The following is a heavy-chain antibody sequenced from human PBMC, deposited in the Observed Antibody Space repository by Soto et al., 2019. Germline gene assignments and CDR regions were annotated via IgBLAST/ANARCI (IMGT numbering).Heavy chain of an antibody. J-gene: IGHJ5*02. CDR3: SREGAFGDTP. D-gene: IGHD4-17*01. V-gene: IGHV4-59*01. CDR1: GGSITDYY. CDR2: IHYSGST. Sequence: SETLSLTCTVSGGSITDYYWSWIRQSPRKGLEWIGNIHYSGSTNYNPSLKSRVTISVDTSKTQFSLKLTSATAADTAVYYCSREGAFGDTPWGQGTLVTVSS.